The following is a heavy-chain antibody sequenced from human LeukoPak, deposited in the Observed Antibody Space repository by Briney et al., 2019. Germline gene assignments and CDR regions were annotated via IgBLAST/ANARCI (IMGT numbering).Heavy chain of an antibody. Sequence: KPGGSLRLSCAASGFTFSSYSMNWVRQAPGKGLEWVSSISSSSSYIYYADSVKGRFTISRDNAKNSLYLQMNSLRAEDTAVYYCANRVSGYDHSDYWGQGTLVTVSS. CDR2: ISSSSSYI. CDR3: ANRVSGYDHSDY. CDR1: GFTFSSYS. J-gene: IGHJ4*02. V-gene: IGHV3-21*01. D-gene: IGHD5-12*01.